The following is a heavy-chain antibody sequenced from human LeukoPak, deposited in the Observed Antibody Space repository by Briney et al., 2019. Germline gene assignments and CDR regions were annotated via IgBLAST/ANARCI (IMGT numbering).Heavy chain of an antibody. Sequence: GGCLRLSCAASGFTFSDYYMSWIRQAPGKRLEWVSYISSSGSTIYYADSVKGRFTISRDNAKNSLYLQMNSLRAEDTAVYYCARDQYYDSSGYLGYWGQGTLVTVSS. J-gene: IGHJ4*02. CDR3: ARDQYYDSSGYLGY. D-gene: IGHD3-22*01. CDR1: GFTFSDYY. V-gene: IGHV3-11*01. CDR2: ISSSGSTI.